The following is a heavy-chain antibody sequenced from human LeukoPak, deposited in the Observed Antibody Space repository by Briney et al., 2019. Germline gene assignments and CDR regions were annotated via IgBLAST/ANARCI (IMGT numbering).Heavy chain of an antibody. Sequence: EGSLRLSCAASGFTFSSYEMNWVRQAPGKGLEWVSYISRSGGTMFHADSVRGRFTISRDNAKNSLYLQMNSLRVEDTALYYCARDTFGDTAMDLLDYWGQGTLVTVSS. CDR1: GFTFSSYE. J-gene: IGHJ4*02. CDR3: ARDTFGDTAMDLLDY. D-gene: IGHD5-18*01. CDR2: ISRSGGTM. V-gene: IGHV3-48*03.